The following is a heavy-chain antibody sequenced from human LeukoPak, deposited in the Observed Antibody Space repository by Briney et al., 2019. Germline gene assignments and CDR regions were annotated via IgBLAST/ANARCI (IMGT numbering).Heavy chain of an antibody. CDR1: GFTFSNAW. Sequence: GGSLRLSCAVSGFTFSNAWMNLVRQAPGKGLEWVGRIKSKTDGGTIDYAAPVKGRFTISRDDSKNTLDLQMNSLKTEDTAAYYCTTDKSPFGYWGQGALVTVSS. V-gene: IGHV3-15*01. CDR3: TTDKSPFGY. J-gene: IGHJ4*02. CDR2: IKSKTDGGTI.